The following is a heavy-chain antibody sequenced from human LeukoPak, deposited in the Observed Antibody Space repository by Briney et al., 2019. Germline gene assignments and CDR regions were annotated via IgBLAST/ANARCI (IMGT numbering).Heavy chain of an antibody. Sequence: ASVKVSCTVSGYTLTELSMHWVRQAPGKGLEWMGGFDPEDGETIYAQKFQGRVTMTEDTSTDTAYMELSSLRSEDTAVYYCARSPMIVATTNYYYYGMDVWGQGTTVTVSS. D-gene: IGHD5-12*01. CDR1: GYTLTELS. V-gene: IGHV1-24*01. J-gene: IGHJ6*02. CDR2: FDPEDGET. CDR3: ARSPMIVATTNYYYYGMDV.